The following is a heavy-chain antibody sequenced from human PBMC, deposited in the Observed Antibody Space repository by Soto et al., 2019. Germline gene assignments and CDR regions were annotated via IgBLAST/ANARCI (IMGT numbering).Heavy chain of an antibody. D-gene: IGHD5-18*01. V-gene: IGHV4-61*01. CDR3: ARIPVDTSMIYWLDP. CDR1: GDSISSGYY. Sequence: PSDTLSLTCAVSGDSISSGYYWSWIRQPPGKGLEWIGYIYYSGNTNYNPSLKSRVIISVDTSKNLFSLKLTSVTAADTAVYYCARIPVDTSMIYWLDPWGQGTLVTVSS. CDR2: IYYSGNT. J-gene: IGHJ5*02.